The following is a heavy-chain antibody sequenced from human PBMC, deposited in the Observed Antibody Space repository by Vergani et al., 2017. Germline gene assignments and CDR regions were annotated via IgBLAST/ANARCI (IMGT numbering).Heavy chain of an antibody. CDR3: AKDPRPSGQLLSQH. D-gene: IGHD2-2*01. CDR2: ISGSGGST. Sequence: EVQLLESGGGLVQPGGSLRLSCAASGFTFSSYAMSWVRQAPGKGLEWVSAISGSGGSTYYADSVKGRFTISRDNSKNTLYLQMNSLRAKDTAVYYCAKDPRPSGQLLSQHWGQGTLVTVSS. J-gene: IGHJ1*01. V-gene: IGHV3-23*01. CDR1: GFTFSSYA.